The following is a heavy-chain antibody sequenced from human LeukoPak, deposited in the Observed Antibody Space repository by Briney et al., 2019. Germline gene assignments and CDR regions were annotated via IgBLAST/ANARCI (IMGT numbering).Heavy chain of an antibody. D-gene: IGHD4-17*01. V-gene: IGHV3-23*01. CDR3: AKNTTVTIDY. Sequence: PGGSLRLSCAASGFTFSSYGMNWVRQAQGKGLEWVSGISGSGGITYYADSVKGRFSISRDNPKNTLYLQMNSLRAEDTAVYYCAKNTTVTIDYWGQGTLVTVSS. J-gene: IGHJ4*02. CDR1: GFTFSSYG. CDR2: ISGSGGIT.